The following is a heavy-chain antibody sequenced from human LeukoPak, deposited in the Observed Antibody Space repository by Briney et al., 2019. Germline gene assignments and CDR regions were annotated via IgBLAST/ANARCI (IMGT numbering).Heavy chain of an antibody. CDR2: IRYDESDK. CDR3: ARDPTQYLRYGYFDH. J-gene: IGHJ4*02. Sequence: GGSLRLSCAASGFTFSTYGMNWVRQAPGKGLEWVTFIRYDESDKYYADSVKGRFTISRDNSKNTLYLQMNSLRAEDTAVYYCARDPTQYLRYGYFDHWGQGTLVTVSS. CDR1: GFTFSTYG. D-gene: IGHD4-11*01. V-gene: IGHV3-30*02.